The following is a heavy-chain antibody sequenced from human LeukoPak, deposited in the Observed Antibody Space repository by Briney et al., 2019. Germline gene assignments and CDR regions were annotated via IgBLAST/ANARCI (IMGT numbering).Heavy chain of an antibody. Sequence: SETLSLTCTVSGDSLSSSRFYWAWIRQPPGKGLEWIGSILYTGRTFYNPSLKSRVTISVHTSKNQFSLGLGSVTASDTAVYYCARRDVGATIDYWGQGTLVTVSS. CDR3: ARRDVGATIDY. CDR1: GDSLSSSRFY. V-gene: IGHV4-39*01. J-gene: IGHJ4*02. CDR2: ILYTGRT. D-gene: IGHD1-26*01.